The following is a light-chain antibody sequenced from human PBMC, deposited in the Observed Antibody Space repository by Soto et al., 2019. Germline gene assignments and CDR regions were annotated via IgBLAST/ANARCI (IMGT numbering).Light chain of an antibody. Sequence: QSVLTQPASVSGSPGQSITISCTGTSSDVGGYNYVSWYQQHPGTVPKLMIYEVRNRPSGVSNRFSGSKSGNTASLTISGLQAEDEADYYCTSYTSGSTLVVFGGGTKVTVL. CDR2: EVR. J-gene: IGLJ2*01. V-gene: IGLV2-14*01. CDR1: SSDVGGYNY. CDR3: TSYTSGSTLVV.